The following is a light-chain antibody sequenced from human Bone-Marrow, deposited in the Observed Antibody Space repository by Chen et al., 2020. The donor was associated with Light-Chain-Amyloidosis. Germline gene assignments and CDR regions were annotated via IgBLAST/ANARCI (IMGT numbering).Light chain of an antibody. CDR3: PVCERGRDRPV. V-gene: IGLV3-21*02. J-gene: IGLJ3*02. CDR2: DDS. CDR1: NIGSTS. Sequence: SYVLTQPSSVSVAPGQTATIACGGNNIGSTSVHWYQQTPGQAPLLVGDDDSDRPSGIPERLCGSNCGNTANLTSSRVEAGEEADKDCPVCERGRDRPVFGGGTKLTVL.